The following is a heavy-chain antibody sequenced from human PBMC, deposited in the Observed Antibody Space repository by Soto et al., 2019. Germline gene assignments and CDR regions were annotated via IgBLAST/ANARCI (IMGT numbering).Heavy chain of an antibody. CDR2: ISYDGSNK. J-gene: IGHJ5*02. Sequence: GGSLRLSCAASGFTFSSYAMHWVRQAPGKGLEWVAVISYDGSNKYYADSVKGRFTISRDNSKNTLYLQMNSLRAEDTAVYYCARAWIQLWLRSWFDPWGQGTLVTVSS. V-gene: IGHV3-30-3*01. CDR3: ARAWIQLWLRSWFDP. CDR1: GFTFSSYA. D-gene: IGHD5-18*01.